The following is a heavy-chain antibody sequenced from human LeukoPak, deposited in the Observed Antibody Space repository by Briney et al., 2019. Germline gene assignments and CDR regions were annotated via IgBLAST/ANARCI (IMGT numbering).Heavy chain of an antibody. Sequence: PSETLSLTCTVSGGSISSGGYYWSWIRQHPGKGLEWIGYIYYSGSTYYNPSLKSRVTISVDTSKNQFSLKLSSVTAADTAVYYCARVAAANSPSYYYYYYMDVWGKGTTVTVSS. J-gene: IGHJ6*03. V-gene: IGHV4-31*03. CDR3: ARVAAANSPSYYYYYYMDV. CDR2: IYYSGST. CDR1: GGSISSGGYY. D-gene: IGHD6-13*01.